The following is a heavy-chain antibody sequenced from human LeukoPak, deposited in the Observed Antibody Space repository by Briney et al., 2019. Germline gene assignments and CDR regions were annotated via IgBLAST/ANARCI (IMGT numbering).Heavy chain of an antibody. V-gene: IGHV3-30*04. D-gene: IGHD4-23*01. CDR1: GFTFSSYA. CDR3: AREGPYGGKDYYYYGMDV. CDR2: ISYDGSNK. J-gene: IGHJ6*02. Sequence: GGSLRLSCAASGFTFSSYAMNWVRQAPGKGLEWVAVISYDGSNKYYADSVKGRFTISRDNSKNTLYLQMNSLRAEDTAVYYCAREGPYGGKDYYYYGMDVWGQGTTVTVSS.